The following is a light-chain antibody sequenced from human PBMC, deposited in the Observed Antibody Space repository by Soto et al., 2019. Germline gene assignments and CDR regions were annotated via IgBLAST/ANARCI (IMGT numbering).Light chain of an antibody. V-gene: IGKV1-5*01. CDR3: QQYQSYFLS. Sequence: DIQMTQSPSTLSASVGDRVTITCRASQSISRCLAWYQQKSGKAPKLLIYDASSLGSGVPSRFSGSGFGTEFTLAISGLQPDDCATYYCQQYQSYFLSVGRGTTVDMK. CDR2: DAS. CDR1: QSISRC. J-gene: IGKJ3*01.